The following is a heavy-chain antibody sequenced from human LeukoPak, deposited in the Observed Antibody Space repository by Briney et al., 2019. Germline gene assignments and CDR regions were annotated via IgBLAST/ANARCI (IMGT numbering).Heavy chain of an antibody. Sequence: SETLSLTCTVSGGSISSYYCSWILQPPGKGLEWIGYIYYSGSTNYNPSLKSRVTISVDTSKNQFSLKLSSVTAADTAVYYCARAPRFYGAFDIWGQGTMVTVSS. D-gene: IGHD3-3*01. CDR2: IYYSGST. J-gene: IGHJ3*02. CDR1: GGSISSYY. V-gene: IGHV4-59*01. CDR3: ARAPRFYGAFDI.